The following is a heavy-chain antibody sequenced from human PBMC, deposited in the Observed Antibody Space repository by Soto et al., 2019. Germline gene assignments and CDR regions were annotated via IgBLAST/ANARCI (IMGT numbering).Heavy chain of an antibody. CDR3: ARLRGGCPSDF. D-gene: IGHD3-16*01. CDR2: VYYRGNT. V-gene: IGHV4-39*01. Sequence: SETLSLTCSVSGGSISNNNYHWGWIRQPPGKGLEWMGSVYYRGNTYYNPSLRSRITISVDTSRNQFSLALSSVTAADTAVYFCARLRGGCPSDFWGQGTLVTVSS. CDR1: GGSISNNNYH. J-gene: IGHJ4*02.